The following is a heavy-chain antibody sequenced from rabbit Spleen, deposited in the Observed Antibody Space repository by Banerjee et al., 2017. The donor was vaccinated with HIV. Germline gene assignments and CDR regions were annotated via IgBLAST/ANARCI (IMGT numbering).Heavy chain of an antibody. V-gene: IGHV1S45*01. D-gene: IGHD1-1*01. Sequence: QEQLVESGGGLVQPGASLTLTCTASGFSFSSNYDMYWVRQAPGKGLEWIGCIVAGSGSTYYASWAKGRFTITKTSSTTVTLQMTRLTAADTATYFCARDTSSSFSSYGMDLWGPGTLVTVS. CDR2: IVAGSGST. J-gene: IGHJ6*01. CDR3: ARDTSSSFSSYGMDL. CDR1: GFSFSSNYD.